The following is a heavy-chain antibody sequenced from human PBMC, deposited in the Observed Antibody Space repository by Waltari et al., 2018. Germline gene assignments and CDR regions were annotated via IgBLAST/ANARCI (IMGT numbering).Heavy chain of an antibody. J-gene: IGHJ4*02. CDR3: ARDPAFVNPFDY. V-gene: IGHV4-39*07. Sequence: QLQLQESGPGLVRPSETLSLTCTVSGGSITGDTYNWGWIRQSPGKGREWIASIYYSGTTHYNPSLKSRVTISVDTSKNQFSLNLRSVTAADTAVYYCARDPAFVNPFDYWGQGTLVTVSS. CDR2: IYYSGTT. CDR1: GGSITGDTYN.